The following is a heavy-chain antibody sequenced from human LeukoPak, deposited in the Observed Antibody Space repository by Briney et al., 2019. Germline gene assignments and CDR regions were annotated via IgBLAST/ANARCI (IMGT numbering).Heavy chain of an antibody. CDR1: GGSISSSSYY. V-gene: IGHV4-39*07. Sequence: SETLSLTCTVSGGSISSSSYYWGWIRQPPGKGLEWIGSIYYSGSTYYNPSLKSRVTISVDTSKNQFSLKLSSVTAADTAVYYCARETSGGAAGSNWFDPWGQGTLVTVSS. D-gene: IGHD6-13*01. J-gene: IGHJ5*02. CDR2: IYYSGST. CDR3: ARETSGGAAGSNWFDP.